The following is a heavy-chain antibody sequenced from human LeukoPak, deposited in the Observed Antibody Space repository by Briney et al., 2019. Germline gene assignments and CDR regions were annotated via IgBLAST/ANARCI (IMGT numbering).Heavy chain of an antibody. CDR2: ISSSSSYI. CDR1: GFTFSSYS. Sequence: GGSLRLSCAASGFTFSSYSMNWVRQAPGKGLEWVSSISSSSSYIYYADSVKGRFTISRDNAKNSLYLQMNSLRAEDTAVCYCASLSLGVTHMHHDYWGQGTLVTVSS. J-gene: IGHJ4*02. V-gene: IGHV3-21*01. D-gene: IGHD2-21*02. CDR3: ASLSLGVTHMHHDY.